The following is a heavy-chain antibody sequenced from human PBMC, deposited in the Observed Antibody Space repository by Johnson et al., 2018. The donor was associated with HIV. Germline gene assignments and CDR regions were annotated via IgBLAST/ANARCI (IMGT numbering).Heavy chain of an antibody. Sequence: VQLVESGGGVVQPGGSLRLSCAASGFTFSDYYMSWIRQAPGKGLEWVANIKQDGREKYYVDSVKGRFTISRDNTNNLLYLQMNSLRAEDTAVYFCARAMYADDYGDYLFLAPRLDAFDIWGPGTIVTVSS. CDR2: IKQDGREK. CDR3: ARAMYADDYGDYLFLAPRLDAFDI. D-gene: IGHD4-17*01. J-gene: IGHJ3*02. CDR1: GFTFSDYY. V-gene: IGHV3-7*04.